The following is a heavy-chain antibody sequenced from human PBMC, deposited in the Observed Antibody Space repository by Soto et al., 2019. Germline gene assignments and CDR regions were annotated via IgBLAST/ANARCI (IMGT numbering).Heavy chain of an antibody. J-gene: IGHJ1*01. D-gene: IGHD6-19*01. V-gene: IGHV3-23*01. Sequence: GGSLRLSCAASGFTFSSYAMSWVRQAPGKGLEWVSAISGSGGSTYYADSVKGRFTISRDNSKNTLYLQMNSLRAEDTAVYYCAKDSLRFGKTVAGNSYFQHWGQGTLVTVSS. CDR1: GFTFSSYA. CDR2: ISGSGGST. CDR3: AKDSLRFGKTVAGNSYFQH.